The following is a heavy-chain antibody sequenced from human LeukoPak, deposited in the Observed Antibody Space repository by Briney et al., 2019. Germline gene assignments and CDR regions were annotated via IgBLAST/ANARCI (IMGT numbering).Heavy chain of an antibody. CDR3: ARMGGNLSR. D-gene: IGHD1-26*01. CDR1: GFTFSTSN. V-gene: IGHV3-48*03. CDR2: ISSGGTEI. J-gene: IGHJ4*02. Sequence: PGGSLRLSCAASGFTFSTSNMTWVRQAPGKGLDWVSYISSGGTEIYYAESVKGRFTISRDNAKNSLFLQMNNLRAEDTAVYYCARMGGNLSRWGQGTLVTVSS.